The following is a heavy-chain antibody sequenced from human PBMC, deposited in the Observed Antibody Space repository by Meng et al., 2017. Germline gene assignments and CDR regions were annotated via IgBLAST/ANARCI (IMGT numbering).Heavy chain of an antibody. V-gene: IGHV3-30*04. CDR1: GFTFSSYA. J-gene: IGHJ4*02. CDR3: TRYPSTVAVQDY. CDR2: ISYDGSNK. D-gene: IGHD6-19*01. Sequence: GGSLRLSCAASGFTFSSYAMHWVRQAPGKGLEWVAVISYDGSNKYYADSVKGRFTISRDNSKNTLYLQMNSLRAEDTAVYYCTRYPSTVAVQDYWGQGTLVTVSS.